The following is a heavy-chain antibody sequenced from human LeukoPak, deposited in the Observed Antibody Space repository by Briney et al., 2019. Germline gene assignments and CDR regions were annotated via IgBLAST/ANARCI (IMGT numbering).Heavy chain of an antibody. CDR1: GYSISSGYY. J-gene: IGHJ4*02. Sequence: SETLSLTCTVSGYSISSGYYRGWIRQPPGKGLEWVGSIYHSGSTYYNPSLKSRVTISVDTSKNPVSLKLSSVTAADTAVYYCARVPFEYDYDSSGYPGFYFDYWGQGTLVTVSS. CDR3: ARVPFEYDYDSSGYPGFYFDY. V-gene: IGHV4-38-2*02. CDR2: IYHSGST. D-gene: IGHD3-22*01.